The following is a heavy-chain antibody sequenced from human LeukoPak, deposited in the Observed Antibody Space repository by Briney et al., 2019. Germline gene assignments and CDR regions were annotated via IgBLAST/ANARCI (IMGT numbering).Heavy chain of an antibody. Sequence: GASVKVSCKASGYTFTSYYMHWVRQAPGQGLEWMGMINPSGGSTSYAQKFQGRVTMTRDTSTSTVYMELSSLRSEDTAVYYCARSTYGSGSYYGFDPWGQGTLVTVSS. J-gene: IGHJ5*02. CDR1: GYTFTSYY. CDR2: INPSGGST. V-gene: IGHV1-46*01. D-gene: IGHD3-10*01. CDR3: ARSTYGSGSYYGFDP.